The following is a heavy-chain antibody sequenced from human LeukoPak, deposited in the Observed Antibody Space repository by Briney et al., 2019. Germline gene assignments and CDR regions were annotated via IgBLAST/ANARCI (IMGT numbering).Heavy chain of an antibody. CDR3: ARDRLYYYYGSGPSYYMDV. J-gene: IGHJ6*03. D-gene: IGHD3-10*01. Sequence: GESLRLSCAASGFTFSSYWMHWVRQAPGKGLVWVSRVNTDGSGIRYADSVKGRFTISRDNAKNTLYLQMNSLRAEDTAVYYCARDRLYYYYGSGPSYYMDVWGKGTTVTVSS. V-gene: IGHV3-74*01. CDR1: GFTFSSYW. CDR2: VNTDGSGI.